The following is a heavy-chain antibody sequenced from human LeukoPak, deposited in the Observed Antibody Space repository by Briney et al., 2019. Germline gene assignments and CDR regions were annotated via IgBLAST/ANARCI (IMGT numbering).Heavy chain of an antibody. J-gene: IGHJ4*02. D-gene: IGHD2-15*01. Sequence: GGSLRLSCTASGFTFGDYAMSWVHQAPGKGLEWVGFIRSKAYGGTTEYAASVKGRFTISRDDSKSIAYLQMNSLKTEDTAVYYCTRVRIRYCSGGSCYDLDYWGQGTLVTVSS. CDR2: IRSKAYGGTT. CDR3: TRVRIRYCSGGSCYDLDY. V-gene: IGHV3-49*04. CDR1: GFTFGDYA.